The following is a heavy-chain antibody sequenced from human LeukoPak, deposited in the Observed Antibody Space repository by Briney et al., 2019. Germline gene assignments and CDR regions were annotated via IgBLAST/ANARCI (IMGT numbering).Heavy chain of an antibody. V-gene: IGHV1-69*05. J-gene: IGHJ4*02. CDR3: ASTNYGDYEYFDY. CDR1: GGTFSSYA. Sequence: AASVKVSCKASGGTFSSYAISWVRQAPGQGLEWMGGIIPIFGTANYAQKFQGRVTITTDESTSTAYMELSGLRSEDTAVYYCASTNYGDYEYFDYWGQGTLVTVSS. D-gene: IGHD4-17*01. CDR2: IIPIFGTA.